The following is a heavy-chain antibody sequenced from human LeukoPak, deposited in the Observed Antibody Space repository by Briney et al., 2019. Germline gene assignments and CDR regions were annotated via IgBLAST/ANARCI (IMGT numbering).Heavy chain of an antibody. CDR1: GFDFSRYW. J-gene: IGHJ4*02. CDR3: ARLKDDVTKFDY. CDR2: INQDVSRI. D-gene: IGHD2-8*01. Sequence: GGSLRLSCAGSGFDFSRYWMAWVRQAPGKGLEWVASINQDVSRIHYRDSVKGRFTISRDNAKSSLFLQMTSLRVEDTAVYYCARLKDDVTKFDYWGQGTLVTVSS. V-gene: IGHV3-7*01.